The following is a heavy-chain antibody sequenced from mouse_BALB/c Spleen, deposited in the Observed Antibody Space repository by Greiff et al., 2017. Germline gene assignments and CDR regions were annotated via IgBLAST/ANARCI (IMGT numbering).Heavy chain of an antibody. CDR3: ARVGSFYAMDY. CDR2: ISDGGSYT. Sequence: DVKLVESGGGLVKPGGSLKLSCAASGFTFSDYYMYWVRQTPEKRLEWVATISDGGSYTYYPDSVKGRFTISRDNAKNNLYLQMSSLKSEDTAMYYCARVGSFYAMDYWGQGTSVTVSS. CDR1: GFTFSDYY. J-gene: IGHJ4*01. D-gene: IGHD1-1*01. V-gene: IGHV5-4*02.